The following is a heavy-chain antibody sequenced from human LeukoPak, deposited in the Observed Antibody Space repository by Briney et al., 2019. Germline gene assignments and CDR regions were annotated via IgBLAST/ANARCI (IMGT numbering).Heavy chain of an antibody. CDR1: GGSISSYY. CDR2: IYYSGST. CDR3: ARVAYYYGMDV. Sequence: PSDTLSLTCTVSGGSISSYYWSWIRQPPGKGLEWIGYIYYSGSTNYNPSLKSRVTISVDTSKNQFSLKLSSVTAADTAVYYCARVAYYYGMDVWGQGTTVTVSS. V-gene: IGHV4-59*07. J-gene: IGHJ6*02.